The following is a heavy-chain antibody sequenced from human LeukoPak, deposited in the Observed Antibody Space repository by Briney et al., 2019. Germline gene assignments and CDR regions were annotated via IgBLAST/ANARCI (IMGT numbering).Heavy chain of an antibody. CDR1: GGSTSSYY. V-gene: IGHV4-59*01. CDR3: ATYYYDGTGYYYRGFHI. CDR2: IYYSVNT. D-gene: IGHD3-22*01. J-gene: IGHJ3*02. Sequence: SQTLSLTCTVSGGSTSSYYCNWIRQPPGRGLEWIGYIYYSVNTKYNPSLKSRVTISLDTPQNQFSLKLSSVTAADTAVYYCATYYYDGTGYYYRGFHIWGQGTMVTVSS.